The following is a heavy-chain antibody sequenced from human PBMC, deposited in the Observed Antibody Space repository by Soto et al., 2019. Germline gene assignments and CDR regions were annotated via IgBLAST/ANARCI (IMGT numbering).Heavy chain of an antibody. CDR3: ARDKVRIAAADSYYYYGMDV. J-gene: IGHJ6*02. V-gene: IGHV4-30-4*01. CDR2: MYYSGTI. D-gene: IGHD6-13*01. CDR1: GGSISSGDHF. Sequence: PSETLSLTCTVSGGSISSGDHFWSWIRQSPGKGLESIVYMYYSGTIYYNPSLKSRITTSVDTSNNQFSLNLASVSAADTAVYYCARDKVRIAAADSYYYYGMDVWGQGTTVTVSS.